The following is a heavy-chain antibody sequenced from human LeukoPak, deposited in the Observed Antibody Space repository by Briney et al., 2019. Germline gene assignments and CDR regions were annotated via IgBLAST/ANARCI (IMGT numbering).Heavy chain of an antibody. CDR1: GYSFTNNW. D-gene: IGHD6-19*01. J-gene: IGHJ4*02. V-gene: IGHV5-51*01. CDR3: ARWGAGGQTIGWGVDY. CDR2: INPRDSDT. Sequence: GESLKISCEASGYSFTNNWIGWVRQMPGKGLEWMGSINPRDSDTRYSPSFQGRVTISADRSTSSAYLQWSSLKASDTALYYCARWGAGGQTIGWGVDYWGQGTLVTVSS.